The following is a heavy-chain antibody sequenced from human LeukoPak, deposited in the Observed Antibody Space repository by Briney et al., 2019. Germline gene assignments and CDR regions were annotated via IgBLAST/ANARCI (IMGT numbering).Heavy chain of an antibody. V-gene: IGHV3-21*01. Sequence: GGSLRLSCAASGFTFSSYSMNWVRQAPGKGLEWVSSISSSSYIYYAGSVKGRFTISRDNAKNSLYLQMNSLRAEDTAVYYCASQPVVVAAYFDYWGQGTLVTVSS. CDR1: GFTFSSYS. CDR2: ISSSSYI. J-gene: IGHJ4*02. D-gene: IGHD2-15*01. CDR3: ASQPVVVAAYFDY.